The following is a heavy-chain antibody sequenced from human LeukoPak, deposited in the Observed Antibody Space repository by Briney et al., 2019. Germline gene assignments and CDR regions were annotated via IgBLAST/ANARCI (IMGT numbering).Heavy chain of an antibody. CDR2: IKQDGSDK. Sequence: GGSLRLSCTAFGFTFSSYWMTWVRQAPGKGLEWVANIKQDGSDKYYVDSVKGRFTISRDNAKNSLYLQMNSLRAEDTAVYYCARATMVRGRPLKYWGQGTLVTVSS. J-gene: IGHJ4*02. V-gene: IGHV3-7*01. CDR1: GFTFSSYW. CDR3: ARATMVRGRPLKY. D-gene: IGHD3-10*01.